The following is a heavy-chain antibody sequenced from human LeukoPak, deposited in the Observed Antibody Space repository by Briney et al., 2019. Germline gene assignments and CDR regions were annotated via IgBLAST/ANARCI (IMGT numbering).Heavy chain of an antibody. Sequence: GASVKVSCKPSGYSFTTYYIHWVRQAPGQGLEWMGIINPSGGSTIYTQKVQGRVAMTRDTSTSTVYMELSSLRSEDTAVYYCARNFHGVAVAGLDAFDIWGQGTMVTVSS. CDR2: INPSGGST. D-gene: IGHD6-19*01. V-gene: IGHV1-46*01. CDR1: GYSFTTYY. CDR3: ARNFHGVAVAGLDAFDI. J-gene: IGHJ3*02.